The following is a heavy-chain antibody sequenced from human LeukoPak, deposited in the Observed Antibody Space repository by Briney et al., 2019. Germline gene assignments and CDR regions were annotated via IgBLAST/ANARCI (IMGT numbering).Heavy chain of an antibody. CDR3: ARDDGGYENWLDP. V-gene: IGHV4-59*01. D-gene: IGHD5-12*01. CDR1: GGSISSYY. CDR2: IYYSGST. Sequence: SETLSLTCTVSGGSISSYYWSWIRQPPGKGLEWIGYIYYSGSTNYNPSLKSRVTISVDTSKNQFSLKLSSVTAADTAVYYCARDDGGYENWLDPWGQGTLVTVSS. J-gene: IGHJ5*02.